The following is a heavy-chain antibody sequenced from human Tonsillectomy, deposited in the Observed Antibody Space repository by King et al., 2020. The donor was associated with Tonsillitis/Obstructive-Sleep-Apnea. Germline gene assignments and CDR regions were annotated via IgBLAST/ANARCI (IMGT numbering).Heavy chain of an antibody. CDR3: ARSAVELATITIDY. CDR1: GYTFTNYW. Sequence: MQLVQSGAEVKKPGESLKISCKGSGYTFTNYWIAWARQMPGKGLEWMGIIYPSDSDTRYSPSFQGQVTISADKSISTAYLQWSSLKASDTAMYYCARSAVELATITIDYWGQGTLVTVSS. D-gene: IGHD5-24*01. V-gene: IGHV5-51*03. CDR2: IYPSDSDT. J-gene: IGHJ4*02.